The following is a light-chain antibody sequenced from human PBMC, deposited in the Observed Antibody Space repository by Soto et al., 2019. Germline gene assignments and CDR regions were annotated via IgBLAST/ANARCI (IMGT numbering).Light chain of an antibody. V-gene: IGKV3-20*01. CDR1: QSVASLY. CDR2: GAS. CDR3: QHYGDSSWT. J-gene: IGKJ1*01. Sequence: EIVLTQSPDTLSLSPGERATLSCGASQSVASLYLAWYQQKPGQAPRLLIFGASSRASGIPDRFSGSGSGTDFTLTISRLEPEDFALYYCQHYGDSSWTFGQGTRVDIK.